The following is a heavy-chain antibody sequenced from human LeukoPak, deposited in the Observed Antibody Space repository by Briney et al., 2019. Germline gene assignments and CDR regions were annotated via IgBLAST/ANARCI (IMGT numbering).Heavy chain of an antibody. V-gene: IGHV1-2*02. CDR2: INPNSGGT. J-gene: IGHJ5*02. CDR3: ASGGSSSWLGNKEDWFDP. Sequence: ASVKVSCKASGYTFTGYYMHWVRQAPGQGLEWMGWINPNSGGTNYAQKFQGRVTMTRDTSISTAYMELGRLRSDDTAVYYCASGGSSSWLGNKEDWFDPWGQGTLVTVSS. D-gene: IGHD6-13*01. CDR1: GYTFTGYY.